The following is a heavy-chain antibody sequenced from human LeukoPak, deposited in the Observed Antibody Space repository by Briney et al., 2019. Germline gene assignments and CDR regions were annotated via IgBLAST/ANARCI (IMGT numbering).Heavy chain of an antibody. CDR3: VKLRKDAFDI. CDR1: GYTFTSYY. J-gene: IGHJ3*02. V-gene: IGHV1-46*01. Sequence: ASVKISCKASGYTFTSYYMHWVRQAPGQGLEWMEIINPSGGSTTYAQKFQGRVTMTEDTSTDTAYMELSSLRSEDTAVYYCVKLRKDAFDIWGQGTMVTVSS. CDR2: INPSGGST. D-gene: IGHD3-16*01.